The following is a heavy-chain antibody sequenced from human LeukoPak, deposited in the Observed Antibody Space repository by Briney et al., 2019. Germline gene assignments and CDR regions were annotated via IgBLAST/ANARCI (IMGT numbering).Heavy chain of an antibody. D-gene: IGHD2-2*01. Sequence: QPGGSLRLSCAASGFTFSSYEMNWVRQAPGKGLEWVSYISSSGSTIYYADSVKGRFTIPRDNAKNSLYLQMNSLRAEDTAVYYCARSKEGYQLLPKYYYYYYMDVWGKGTTVTVSS. V-gene: IGHV3-48*03. CDR1: GFTFSSYE. CDR3: ARSKEGYQLLPKYYYYYYMDV. CDR2: ISSSGSTI. J-gene: IGHJ6*03.